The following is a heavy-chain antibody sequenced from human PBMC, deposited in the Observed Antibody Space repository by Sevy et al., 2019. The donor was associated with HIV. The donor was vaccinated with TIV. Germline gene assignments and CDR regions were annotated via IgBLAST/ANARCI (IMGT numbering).Heavy chain of an antibody. D-gene: IGHD2-15*01. V-gene: IGHV3-73*01. J-gene: IGHJ4*02. CDR3: TRHANGSIDY. CDR2: IRSKANSYAT. Sequence: GGSLRLSCAASGFTFSGSARHWVRQASGKGLEWVGRIRSKANSYATAYAASVKGRFTISRDDSKNTAYLQMNSLKTEDTAVYYCTRHANGSIDYWGQGTLVTVSS. CDR1: GFTFSGSA.